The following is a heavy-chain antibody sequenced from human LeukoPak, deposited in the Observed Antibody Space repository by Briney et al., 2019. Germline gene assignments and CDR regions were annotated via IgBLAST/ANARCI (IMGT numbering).Heavy chain of an antibody. Sequence: SETLSLTCTVSGGSISSGSYYWSWIRQPAGKGLEWIGRIYTSGSTDYNPSLKSRVTISVDTSKNQFSLKLSSVTAADTAVYYCARDSGILDYWGQGTLVTVSS. V-gene: IGHV4-61*02. CDR1: GGSISSGSYY. CDR2: IYTSGST. J-gene: IGHJ4*02. CDR3: ARDSGILDY. D-gene: IGHD1-14*01.